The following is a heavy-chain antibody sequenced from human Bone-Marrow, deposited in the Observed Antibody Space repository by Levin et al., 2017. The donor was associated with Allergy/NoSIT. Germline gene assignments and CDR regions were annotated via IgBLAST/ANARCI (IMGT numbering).Heavy chain of an antibody. CDR1: GFTFSTYG. Sequence: GGSLRLSCAASGFTFSTYGMTWVRQAPGKGLEWVSGISGSGVYTYYADSVKGRFTISRDNSKNTVYLQMNTLRAEDTALYYCATGKYCSGGSCYSADYWGQGTLVSVSS. CDR2: ISGSGVYT. D-gene: IGHD2-15*01. V-gene: IGHV3-23*01. CDR3: ATGKYCSGGSCYSADY. J-gene: IGHJ4*02.